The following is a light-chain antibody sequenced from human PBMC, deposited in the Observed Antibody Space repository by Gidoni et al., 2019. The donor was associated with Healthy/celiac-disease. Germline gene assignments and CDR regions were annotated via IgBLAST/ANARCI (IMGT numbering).Light chain of an antibody. Sequence: DIQMTQSPSTLSASVGDRVTITCRASQSISSWLAWYQQKPGKAPKLLIYDASSLESGVPSRFSGSGSGTEFTLTISSLQPDDFATYYCQQYNSRFXQXTKVEIK. V-gene: IGKV1-5*01. CDR3: QQYNSR. J-gene: IGKJ1*01. CDR2: DAS. CDR1: QSISSW.